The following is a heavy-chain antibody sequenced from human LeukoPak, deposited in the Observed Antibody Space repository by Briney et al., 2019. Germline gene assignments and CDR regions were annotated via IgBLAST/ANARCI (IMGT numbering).Heavy chain of an antibody. D-gene: IGHD2-21*02. CDR1: GGSISSSSYY. Sequence: SETLSLTCTVSGGSISSSSYYWGWIRQPPGKGLEWIGSIYYSGSTYYNPSLKSRVTISVDTSKNQFSLKLSSVIAADTAVYYCASSWSLFDYWGQGTLVTVSS. J-gene: IGHJ4*02. CDR2: IYYSGST. CDR3: ASSWSLFDY. V-gene: IGHV4-39*01.